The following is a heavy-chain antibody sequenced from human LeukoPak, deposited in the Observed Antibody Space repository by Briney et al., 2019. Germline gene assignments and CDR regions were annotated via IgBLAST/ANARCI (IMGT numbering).Heavy chain of an antibody. J-gene: IGHJ5*02. Sequence: SETLSLTCAVCGGSFSGYYWSWIRQPPGKGLEWIGEINHRGSTNYIPSLNSRVTISVDTSKSQFSLKLSSVTAADTAVYYWARGARTPSGYGSRTAGRANWFYPWGQGTLVTVSS. V-gene: IGHV4-34*01. CDR3: ARGARTPSGYGSRTAGRANWFYP. CDR1: GGSFSGYY. D-gene: IGHD5-12*01. CDR2: INHRGST.